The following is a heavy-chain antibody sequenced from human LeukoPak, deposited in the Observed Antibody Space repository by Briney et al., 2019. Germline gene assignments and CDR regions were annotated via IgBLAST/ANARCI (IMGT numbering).Heavy chain of an antibody. CDR3: AGGLPTSDAFDI. D-gene: IGHD1-1*01. CDR2: IYYSGST. V-gene: IGHV4-59*01. J-gene: IGHJ3*02. CDR1: GGSISNYY. Sequence: PSETLSLTCTVSGGSISNYYWSWIRQPPGKGLEWIGYIYYSGSTNYNPSLKSRVTISVDTSKNQFSLKLSSVTAADTAVYYCAGGLPTSDAFDIWGQGTMVTVSS.